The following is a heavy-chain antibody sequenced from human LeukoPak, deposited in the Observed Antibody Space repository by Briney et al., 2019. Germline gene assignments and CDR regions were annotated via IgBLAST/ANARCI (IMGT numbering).Heavy chain of an antibody. J-gene: IGHJ4*02. V-gene: IGHV3-23*01. CDR3: AKPRALAVAGLLFDY. CDR2: ITDSGRKT. Sequence: GGSLRLSCAASGLTFSNYAMNWVRQASGKGLEWVSGITDSGRKTYYADSVKGRFSISRDNSRNTVYLQMSDLRAEDTAVYYCAKPRALAVAGLLFDYWGQGTLVTVSS. D-gene: IGHD6-19*01. CDR1: GLTFSNYA.